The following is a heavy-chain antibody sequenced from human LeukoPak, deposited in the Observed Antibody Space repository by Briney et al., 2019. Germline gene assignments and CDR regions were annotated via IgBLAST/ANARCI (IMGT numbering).Heavy chain of an antibody. J-gene: IGHJ4*02. Sequence: GGSLRLSCAASGFTFSSYSMNWVRQAPGKGLEWVSVIYSGGSTYYADSVKGRFTISRDNSKNTLYLQMNSLRAEDTAVYYCARDYSSRDWGQGTLVTVSS. CDR2: IYSGGST. CDR3: ARDYSSRD. D-gene: IGHD6-13*01. CDR1: GFTFSSYS. V-gene: IGHV3-66*01.